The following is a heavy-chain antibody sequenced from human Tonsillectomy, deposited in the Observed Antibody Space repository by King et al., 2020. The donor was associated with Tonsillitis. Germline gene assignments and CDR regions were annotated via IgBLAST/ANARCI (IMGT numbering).Heavy chain of an antibody. CDR3: TAEPANAVTN. J-gene: IGHJ4*01. CDR1: GFTFNDAW. V-gene: IGHV3-15*07. D-gene: IGHD4-17*01. CDR2: IKSKTDGGTT. Sequence: EVQLVESGGGLVEPGGSLTISCAASGFTFNDAWMNWVRQAPGQGLEWVGRIKSKTDGGTTNYAAPVKGRFTISRNDSNNTLFLLMNSLKTEDTAVYYCTAEPANAVTNWGHGTLVTVSS.